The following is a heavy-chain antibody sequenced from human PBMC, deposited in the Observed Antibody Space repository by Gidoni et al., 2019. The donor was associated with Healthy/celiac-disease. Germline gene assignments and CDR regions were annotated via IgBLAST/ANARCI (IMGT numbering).Heavy chain of an antibody. D-gene: IGHD3-16*02. J-gene: IGHJ4*02. CDR2: ISAYNGNT. V-gene: IGHV1-18*01. Sequence: QVQLVQSGAEVKKPGASVKVSCKASGYTFTSYCISWVRQSPGQGLEWMGWISAYNGNTNYAQKLQGRVTMTTDTSTSTAYMELRSLRSDDTAVYYCARDSPSFTFGGVIVPLGASSPFFDYWGQGTLVTVSS. CDR3: ARDSPSFTFGGVIVPLGASSPFFDY. CDR1: GYTFTSYC.